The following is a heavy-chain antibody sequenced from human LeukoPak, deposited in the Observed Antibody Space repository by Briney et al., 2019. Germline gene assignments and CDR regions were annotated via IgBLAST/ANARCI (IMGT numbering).Heavy chain of an antibody. D-gene: IGHD1-26*01. V-gene: IGHV1-2*02. Sequence: GASVKVSCKASGYTFTGYYMHWVRQAPGQGLEWMGWINPHSGDTHYAQKFQGRITMTGDTSINTAYMELSRLTSDDTAVYYCGRVIVGAAAYGHWGQGTLVTVSS. J-gene: IGHJ4*02. CDR2: INPHSGDT. CDR1: GYTFTGYY. CDR3: GRVIVGAAAYGH.